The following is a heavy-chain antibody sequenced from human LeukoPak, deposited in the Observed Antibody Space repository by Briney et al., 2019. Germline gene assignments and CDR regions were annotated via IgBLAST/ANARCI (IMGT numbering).Heavy chain of an antibody. D-gene: IGHD3-22*01. CDR2: ISGSGGST. J-gene: IGHJ4*02. CDR1: GFTFSSYA. Sequence: GGSLRLSCAASGFTFSSYAMSWVRQAPGKGLEWVSAISGSGGSTYYADSVKGRFTISRDNSKNTLYLQMNSLRAEDTAVYYCAKDLPPYYYDSSGYSFDYWGQGTLVTVSS. V-gene: IGHV3-23*01. CDR3: AKDLPPYYYDSSGYSFDY.